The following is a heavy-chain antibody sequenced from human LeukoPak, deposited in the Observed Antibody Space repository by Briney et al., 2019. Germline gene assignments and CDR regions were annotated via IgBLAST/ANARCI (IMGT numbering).Heavy chain of an antibody. D-gene: IGHD3/OR15-3a*01. Sequence: GGSLRLTCAASGFIISKSWMTWVRQARGKGLEWVACIKQDGSAKFYVDSVKGRFTISRDNAKNSLYLQMNSLRAEDTAVYYCAREWTDYTISSLDSWGQGTLVTVSS. CDR2: IKQDGSAK. CDR1: GFIISKSW. J-gene: IGHJ4*02. CDR3: AREWTDYTISSLDS. V-gene: IGHV3-7*03.